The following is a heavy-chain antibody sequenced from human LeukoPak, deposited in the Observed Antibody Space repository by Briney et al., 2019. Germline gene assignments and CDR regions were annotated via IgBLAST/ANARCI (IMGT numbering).Heavy chain of an antibody. CDR3: ARATTIAPETLDY. CDR2: INQDGRAK. J-gene: IGHJ4*02. D-gene: IGHD4-11*01. CDR1: GFTFSTYW. Sequence: GGCLRLACAASGFTFSTYWMAWVRQAPGEGLGWVAHINQDGRAKNYVDCLKGRFTISRDNAKNSLFLQMNSLNADDTAGYYCARATTIAPETLDYWGQGTLVTVSS. V-gene: IGHV3-7*03.